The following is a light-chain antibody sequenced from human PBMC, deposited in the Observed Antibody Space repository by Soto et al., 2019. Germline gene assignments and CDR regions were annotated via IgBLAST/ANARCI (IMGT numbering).Light chain of an antibody. CDR2: EVG. CDR3: SSYTSSSTGV. CDR1: SSDVGGYNY. V-gene: IGLV2-14*01. Sequence: QSALTQPASVSGSPGQSITISCTGTSSDVGGYNYVSWYQQHPGKAPKLMIYEVGNRPSGVSNRFSGSKSGNTASLTISGLQAEDEADYYCSSYTSSSTGVFGGGTKVPVL. J-gene: IGLJ3*02.